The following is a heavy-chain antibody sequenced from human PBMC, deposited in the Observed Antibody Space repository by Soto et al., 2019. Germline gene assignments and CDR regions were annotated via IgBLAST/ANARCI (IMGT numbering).Heavy chain of an antibody. CDR1: GGSINTYY. Sequence: GTLSLTCTVSGGSINTYYWSWIRQPPGKGLEWIGYIYYSGSTNSNPSLKSRVTISEDTSKNQLSLKLSSVTAADTAVYYCARDAGGRGNGAFDISGQATMVTVSS. CDR2: IYYSGST. D-gene: IGHD3-16*01. V-gene: IGHV4-59*01. CDR3: ARDAGGRGNGAFDI. J-gene: IGHJ3*02.